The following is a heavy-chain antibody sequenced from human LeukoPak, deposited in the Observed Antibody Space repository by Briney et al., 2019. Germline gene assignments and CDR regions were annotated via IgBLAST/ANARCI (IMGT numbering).Heavy chain of an antibody. CDR3: ARALDIVVVPAAIDWFDP. V-gene: IGHV1-69*06. J-gene: IGHJ5*02. CDR2: IIPIFGTA. D-gene: IGHD2-2*02. CDR1: GGTFSSYA. Sequence: SVKVSCKASGGTFSSYAISWVRQAPGQGLEWMGGIIPIFGTANYAQKFQGRVTITADKSTSTAYMELSSLRSDDTAVYYCARALDIVVVPAAIDWFDPWGQGTLVTVSS.